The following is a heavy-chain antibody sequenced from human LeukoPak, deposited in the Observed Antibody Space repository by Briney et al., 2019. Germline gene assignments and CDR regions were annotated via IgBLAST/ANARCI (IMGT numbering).Heavy chain of an antibody. CDR2: TYYRSQWYY. V-gene: IGHV6-1*01. D-gene: IGHD6-19*01. J-gene: IGHJ5*01. CDR1: GDSISSNNVA. CDR3: ARAGTSSDWYGNCFDS. Sequence: SQTLSLTCVISGDSISSNNVAWNWIRQSPSRGLEWLGRTYYRSQWYYDYAGSVQSRTTIKPDTSKNQVSLQVSSVTPEDTAVYYCARAGTSSDWYGNCFDSWGQGTLVTVSS.